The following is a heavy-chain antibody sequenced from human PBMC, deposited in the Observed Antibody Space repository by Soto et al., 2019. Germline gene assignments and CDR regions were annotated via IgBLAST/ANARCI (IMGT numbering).Heavy chain of an antibody. D-gene: IGHD3-22*01. V-gene: IGHV3-30-3*01. J-gene: IGHJ4*02. Sequence: QVQLVESGGGVVQPGRSLRLSCAASGFTFSSYAMHWVRQAPGKGLEWVAVISYDGSNKYYADSVKGRFTISRDNSNNTLYLQMNSLRAEDTAVYYCAREGYYDSSGYSYLYFDSWGQGTLVTVSS. CDR3: AREGYYDSSGYSYLYFDS. CDR2: ISYDGSNK. CDR1: GFTFSSYA.